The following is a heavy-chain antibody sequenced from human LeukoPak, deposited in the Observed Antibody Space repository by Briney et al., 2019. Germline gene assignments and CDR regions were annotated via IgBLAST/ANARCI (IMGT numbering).Heavy chain of an antibody. D-gene: IGHD6-13*01. V-gene: IGHV1-69*05. J-gene: IGHJ4*02. Sequence: SVKVSCKASGGTFSSYAISWVRQAPGQGLEWMGGIIPIFGTANYAQKFQGRVTITTDESTSTAYMELSSLRSEDTAVYYCARDSVNLGIAAAGNNYWGQGTLVTVSS. CDR3: ARDSVNLGIAAAGNNY. CDR1: GGTFSSYA. CDR2: IIPIFGTA.